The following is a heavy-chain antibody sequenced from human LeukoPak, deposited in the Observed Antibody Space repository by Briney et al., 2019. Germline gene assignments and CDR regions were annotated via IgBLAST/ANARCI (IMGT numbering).Heavy chain of an antibody. CDR3: AKAQSTYLATYTDY. CDR2: ISGSGGST. D-gene: IGHD1-1*01. CDR1: GFRFDDYG. V-gene: IGHV3-23*01. Sequence: GGSLRLSCAASGFRFDDYGMTWVRQAPGKGLEWVSAISGSGGSTYYADSVKGRFTISRDNSKNTLYLQMNSLRAEDTAVYYCAKAQSTYLATYTDYWGQGTLVTVSS. J-gene: IGHJ4*02.